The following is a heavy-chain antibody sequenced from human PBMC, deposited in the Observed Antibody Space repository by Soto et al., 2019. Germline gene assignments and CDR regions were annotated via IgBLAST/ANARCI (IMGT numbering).Heavy chain of an antibody. V-gene: IGHV3-23*01. CDR1: GFTFSTYA. CDR3: AKETVFTAVEDK. D-gene: IGHD3-10*02. J-gene: IGHJ4*02. CDR2: ISPNGDAT. Sequence: EVQLLESGGNLVQPGGSLRLSCAASGFTFSTYAMSWVRQAPGKGLEWVSAISPNGDATYYADSMKGRFTISRDNSRNTLYLQMNSLKADDTAVYYCAKETVFTAVEDKWGQGTLVTVSS.